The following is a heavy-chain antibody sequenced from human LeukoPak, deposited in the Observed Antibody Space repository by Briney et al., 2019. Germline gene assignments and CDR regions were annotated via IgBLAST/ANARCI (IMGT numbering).Heavy chain of an antibody. D-gene: IGHD3-16*01. V-gene: IGHV4-59*08. Sequence: PSETLSLTCTVSGGSISSYYWSWIRQPPGKGQEWIGYIHYSGNTNYDPSLKSRVTISADTSKNQFSLKLSSVTAADTAVYYCARGSLGELPWGQGTLVTVSS. CDR1: GGSISSYY. CDR3: ARGSLGELP. CDR2: IHYSGNT. J-gene: IGHJ5*02.